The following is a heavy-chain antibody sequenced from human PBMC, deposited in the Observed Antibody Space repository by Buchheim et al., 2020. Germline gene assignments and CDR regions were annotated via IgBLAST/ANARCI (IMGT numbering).Heavy chain of an antibody. D-gene: IGHD1-26*01. CDR2: ISYDGSNK. Sequence: QVQLVESGGGVVQPGRSLRLSCAASGFTFSSYAMHWVRQAPGKGLEWVAVISYDGSNKYYADSVKGRFTISRDHSKNTLYLQMNSLRAEDTAVYYCARLGGSYYFDYWGQGTL. CDR3: ARLGGSYYFDY. CDR1: GFTFSSYA. J-gene: IGHJ4*02. V-gene: IGHV3-30*14.